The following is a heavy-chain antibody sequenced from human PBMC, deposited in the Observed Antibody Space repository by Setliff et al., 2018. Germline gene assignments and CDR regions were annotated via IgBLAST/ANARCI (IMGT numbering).Heavy chain of an antibody. CDR1: GYSFSDSA. J-gene: IGHJ4*02. CDR3: ARAGLAAAGRKGVFDH. CDR2: ISAYSGNA. Sequence: ASVKVSCKAYGYSFSDSAVNWVRQAPGQGLEWVGWISAYSGNAYYAQKLQDRVTLTTDTSTTTAYLELRSLRPDDTAVYYCARAGLAAAGRKGVFDHWGQGTLVTVSS. V-gene: IGHV1-18*01. D-gene: IGHD6-25*01.